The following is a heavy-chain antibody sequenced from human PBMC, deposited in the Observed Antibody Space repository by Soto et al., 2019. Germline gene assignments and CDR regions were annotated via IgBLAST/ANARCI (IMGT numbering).Heavy chain of an antibody. CDR1: GYSFTSYW. J-gene: IGHJ6*02. CDR3: ARPTLPGVYYYYYGMDV. CDR2: IDPSDSYT. D-gene: IGHD3-10*01. Sequence: GESLKISCKGSGYSFTSYWISWVRQMPGKGLEWMGRIDPSDSYTNYSPSFQGHVTISADKSISTAYLQWSSLKASDTAMYYCARPTLPGVYYYYYGMDVWGQGTTVTVSS. V-gene: IGHV5-10-1*01.